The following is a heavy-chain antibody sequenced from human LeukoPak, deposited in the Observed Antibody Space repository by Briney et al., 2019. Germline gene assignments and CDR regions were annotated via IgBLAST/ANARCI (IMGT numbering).Heavy chain of an antibody. Sequence: GASVTVSCKASGYTFPGYYMHWVRQAPGQGLEWMGWINPNSGGTNYAQKCHARVTMTRDTSISTAYMGLTRLRPDDTAVYYCATPPSLLYDSSGYYRFDYWGQGNLVTVSS. J-gene: IGHJ4*02. V-gene: IGHV1-2*02. CDR3: ATPPSLLYDSSGYYRFDY. CDR1: GYTFPGYY. D-gene: IGHD3-22*01. CDR2: INPNSGGT.